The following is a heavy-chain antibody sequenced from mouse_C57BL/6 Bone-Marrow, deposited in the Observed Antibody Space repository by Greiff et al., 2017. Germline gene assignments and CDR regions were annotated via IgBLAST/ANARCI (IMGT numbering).Heavy chain of an antibody. Sequence: VKLVESGPELVKPGASVKLSCKASGYTFTSYDINWVKQRPGQGLEWIGWIYPRDGSTKYNEKFKGKATLTVDTSSSTAYMALHSLTSGDSAVYFCARLEFDGSSGDWYFDVWGTGTTVTVSS. CDR3: ARLEFDGSSGDWYFDV. CDR2: IYPRDGST. J-gene: IGHJ1*03. D-gene: IGHD1-1*01. V-gene: IGHV1-85*01. CDR1: GYTFTSYD.